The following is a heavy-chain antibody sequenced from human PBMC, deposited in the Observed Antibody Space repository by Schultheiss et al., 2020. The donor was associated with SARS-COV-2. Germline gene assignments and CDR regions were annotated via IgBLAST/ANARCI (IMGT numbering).Heavy chain of an antibody. CDR2: INHSGST. V-gene: IGHV4-34*01. CDR3: ERDIAARPREYYFVY. J-gene: IGHJ4*02. CDR1: GFTFSSYS. Sequence: GSLRLSCAASGFTFSSYSMNWVRQAPGKGLEWIGEINHSGSTYYNPYLKSRVTISVNTTKNHFSLKHSSVSTADTAVYNCERDIAARPREYYFVYWGQGTLVTAPQ. D-gene: IGHD6-6*01.